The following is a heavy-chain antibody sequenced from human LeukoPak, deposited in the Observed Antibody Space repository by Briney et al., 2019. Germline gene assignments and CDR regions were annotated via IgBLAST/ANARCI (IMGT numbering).Heavy chain of an antibody. J-gene: IGHJ4*02. D-gene: IGHD5-18*01. CDR3: ARESSYGYSIDY. CDR2: IYTSGST. V-gene: IGHV4-4*07. CDR1: GGSISSYY. Sequence: SETLSLTCTVSGGSISSYYWSWIRQPAGKGPEWIGRIYTSGSTNYNPSLKSRVTMSVDTPKNQFSLKLSSVTAADTAVYYCARESSYGYSIDYWGQGTLVTVSS.